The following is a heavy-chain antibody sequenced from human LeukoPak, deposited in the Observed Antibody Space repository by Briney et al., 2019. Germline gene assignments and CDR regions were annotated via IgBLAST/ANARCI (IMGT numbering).Heavy chain of an antibody. J-gene: IGHJ4*02. D-gene: IGHD1-26*01. Sequence: GGPLRLVCAASGFTFSSYAMSWVRQAPGKGLEWVSSISSSSSYIYYADSVKGRFTISRDNAKNSLYLQMNSLRAEDTAVYYFARDGIVGAHFDYWGQGTLVTVSS. CDR3: ARDGIVGAHFDY. V-gene: IGHV3-21*01. CDR2: ISSSSSYI. CDR1: GFTFSSYA.